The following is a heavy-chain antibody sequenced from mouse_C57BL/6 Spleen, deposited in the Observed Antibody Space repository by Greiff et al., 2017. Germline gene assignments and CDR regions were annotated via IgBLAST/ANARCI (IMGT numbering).Heavy chain of an antibody. D-gene: IGHD3-1*01. CDR3: GRGYFAY. CDR2: IDPSDSYT. V-gene: IGHV1-50*01. CDR1: GYTFTSYW. J-gene: IGHJ3*01. Sequence: QVQLQQPGAELVKPGASVKLSCKASGYTFTSYWMQWVKQRPGQGLEWIGEIDPSDSYTNYNQKFKGKATLTVDTSSSTAYMQLSSLTSEDSAVYYCGRGYFAYWGQGTLVTVSA.